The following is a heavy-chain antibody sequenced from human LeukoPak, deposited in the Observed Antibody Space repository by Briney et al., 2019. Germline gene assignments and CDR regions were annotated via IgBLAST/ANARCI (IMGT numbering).Heavy chain of an antibody. J-gene: IGHJ6*02. CDR2: INPNSGGT. CDR3: ARGDSSGYPYYYYGMDV. CDR1: GYTFTGYY. V-gene: IGHV1-2*02. D-gene: IGHD3-22*01. Sequence: ASVKVSCEASGYTFTGYYMRWVRQAPGQGLEWMGWINPNSGGTNYAQKFQGRVTMTRDTSISTAYMELSRLRSDDTAVYYCARGDSSGYPYYYYGMDVWGQGTTVTVSS.